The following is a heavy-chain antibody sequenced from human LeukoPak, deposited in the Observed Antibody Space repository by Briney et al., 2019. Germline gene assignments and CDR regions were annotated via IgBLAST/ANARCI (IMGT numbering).Heavy chain of an antibody. Sequence: SETLSLTCTVSGGSISGHYWSWIRQPAGRGLEWIGRIYTSGSTNYNPSLKSRVTMSVDTSKNQFSLKLSSVTAADTAIYYCAGNFYGSGSYYRFDYWGQGTLVTVS. J-gene: IGHJ4*02. V-gene: IGHV4-4*07. CDR1: GGSISGHY. D-gene: IGHD3-10*01. CDR2: IYTSGST. CDR3: AGNFYGSGSYYRFDY.